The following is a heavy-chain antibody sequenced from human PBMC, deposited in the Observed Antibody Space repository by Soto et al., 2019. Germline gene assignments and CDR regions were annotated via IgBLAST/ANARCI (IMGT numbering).Heavy chain of an antibody. D-gene: IGHD3-10*01. CDR3: ARRPEGRYFDY. J-gene: IGHJ4*02. CDR1: GFTFSSYA. V-gene: IGHV3-23*01. Sequence: PGGSLRLSCTASGFTFSSYAMSWVRQAPGKGLEWVSSISGSSTDSNHADSAKGRLTISRDNSKNTLYLQMNNLRAEDTAVYHCARRPEGRYFDYWGQGTLVTVSS. CDR2: ISGSSTDS.